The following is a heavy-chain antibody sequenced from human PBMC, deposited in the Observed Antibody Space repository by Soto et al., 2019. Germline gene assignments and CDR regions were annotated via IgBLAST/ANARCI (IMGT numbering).Heavy chain of an antibody. CDR2: ISASGDST. CDR1: GFSFSTYA. D-gene: IGHD3-3*01. CDR3: ARDSEIFGVVTYNWFAP. J-gene: IGHJ5*02. V-gene: IGHV3-23*01. Sequence: EMQLLESGGGLVQPGGSLRLSCAASGFSFSTYAMSWVRQAPGKGLVWVSAISASGDSTYYADSVKGRFTISRDNSKNTLYLQMNSLRAADTAVYYCARDSEIFGVVTYNWFAPWGQGTLVTVSS.